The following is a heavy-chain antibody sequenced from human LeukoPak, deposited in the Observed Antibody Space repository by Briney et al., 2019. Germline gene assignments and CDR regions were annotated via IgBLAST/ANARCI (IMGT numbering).Heavy chain of an antibody. J-gene: IGHJ4*02. D-gene: IGHD2-2*01. V-gene: IGHV4-30-4*08. Sequence: PSETLSLTCTVSGGSISSGDYYWSWIRQPPGKGLEWFGYIYYSGSTYYNPSLKSRVTISVDTPKNQFSLKLSSVTAADTAVYYCARGLYDCSSTSCHPRFDYWGQGNLVTVSS. CDR3: ARGLYDCSSTSCHPRFDY. CDR1: GGSISSGDYY. CDR2: IYYSGST.